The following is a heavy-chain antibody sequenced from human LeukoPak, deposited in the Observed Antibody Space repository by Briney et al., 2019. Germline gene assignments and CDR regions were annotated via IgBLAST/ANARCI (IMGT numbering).Heavy chain of an antibody. J-gene: IGHJ4*02. CDR2: ISAYNGNT. V-gene: IGHV1-18*01. CDR3: AKEESATYYDFWSGYSAFDY. Sequence: GASVKVSCKASGYTFTSYGISWVRQAPGQGLEWMGWISAYNGNTNYAQKLQGRVTMTTDTSTSTAYMELSSLRSEDTAVYYCAKEESATYYDFWSGYSAFDYWGQGTLVTVSS. D-gene: IGHD3-3*01. CDR1: GYTFTSYG.